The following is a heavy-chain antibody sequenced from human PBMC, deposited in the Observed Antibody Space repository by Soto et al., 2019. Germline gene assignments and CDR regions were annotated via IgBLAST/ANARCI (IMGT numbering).Heavy chain of an antibody. V-gene: IGHV4-39*01. Sequence: PSETLSLTCTVSGGSISSSSYYWGWIRQPPGKGLEWIGSIYYSGSTYYNPSLKSRVTISVDTSKNQFSLKLSSVTAADTAVYYCAIGGYSYGGYYYYYGMDVWGQGTTVTVSS. CDR3: AIGGYSYGGYYYYYGMDV. D-gene: IGHD5-18*01. CDR2: IYYSGST. J-gene: IGHJ6*02. CDR1: GGSISSSSYY.